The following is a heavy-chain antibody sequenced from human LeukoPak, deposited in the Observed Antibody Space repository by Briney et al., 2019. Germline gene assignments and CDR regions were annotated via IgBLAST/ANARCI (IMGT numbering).Heavy chain of an antibody. V-gene: IGHV3-23*01. Sequence: GGSLRLSCAASGFTFSSYAMTWVRQAPGKGLEWVSGISGSGGSTYYADSVKGRFTTSRDNSKNTLYLQMNSLRAEDTAVYYCARVSSWYEFDYWGQGTLVPVSS. J-gene: IGHJ4*02. CDR3: ARVSSWYEFDY. CDR1: GFTFSSYA. D-gene: IGHD6-13*01. CDR2: ISGSGGST.